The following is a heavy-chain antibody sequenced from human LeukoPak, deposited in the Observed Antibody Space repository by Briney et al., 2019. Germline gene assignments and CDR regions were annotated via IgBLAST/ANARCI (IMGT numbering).Heavy chain of an antibody. Sequence: GASVTVSCKACGYTFSGYYMHWVRQAPGQGLESMGWINSNSGARNYAPKFQGRVTFSRDNSISTAYMELSSLRSDDTAIYYCARGRGGATTGFDHWGQGTLVTVSS. CDR2: INSNSGAR. J-gene: IGHJ4*02. V-gene: IGHV1-2*02. CDR3: ARGRGGATTGFDH. CDR1: GYTFSGYY. D-gene: IGHD1-26*01.